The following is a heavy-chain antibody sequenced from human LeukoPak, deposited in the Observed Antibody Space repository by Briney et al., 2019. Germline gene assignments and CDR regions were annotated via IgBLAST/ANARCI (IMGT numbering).Heavy chain of an antibody. V-gene: IGHV1-18*01. CDR2: ISAYNGNT. CDR1: GYTFTSYG. J-gene: IGHJ5*02. D-gene: IGHD3-3*01. CDR3: ARDPKADWEWTEEDRFDP. Sequence: ASVKVSCKASGYTFTSYGISWVRQAPGQGLEWMGWISAYNGNTNYAQKLQGRVTMTTDTSTSTAYMELRSLRSDDTAVYYCARDPKADWEWTEEDRFDPWGQGTLVTVSS.